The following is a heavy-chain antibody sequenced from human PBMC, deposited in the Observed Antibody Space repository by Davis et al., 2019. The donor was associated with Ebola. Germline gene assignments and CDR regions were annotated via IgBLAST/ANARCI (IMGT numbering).Heavy chain of an antibody. D-gene: IGHD2-2*01. CDR2: IRSKANSYAT. V-gene: IGHV3-73*01. CDR1: GFTFSGSA. Sequence: GESLKISCAASGFTFSGSAMHWVRQASGKGLEWVGRIRSKANSYATAYAASVKGRVTISRDDSKNTAYLQMNSLKAEDTAVYYCTMNIPAAMGGMDVWGQGTTVTVSS. J-gene: IGHJ6*02. CDR3: TMNIPAAMGGMDV.